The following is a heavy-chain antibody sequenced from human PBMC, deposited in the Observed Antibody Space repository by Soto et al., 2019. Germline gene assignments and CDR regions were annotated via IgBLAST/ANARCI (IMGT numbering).Heavy chain of an antibody. Sequence: EVLLVESGGGLVPPGGSLRLSCAASGFTFRGYSMNWVRQAPGKGLEWISYISGSSSTEYYADSVKGRFTISRANARNSLYLQMNSLRDEDTAVYYCARVDTAMIDYWGQGTLVTVSS. D-gene: IGHD5-18*01. J-gene: IGHJ4*02. V-gene: IGHV3-48*02. CDR1: GFTFRGYS. CDR3: ARVDTAMIDY. CDR2: ISGSSSTE.